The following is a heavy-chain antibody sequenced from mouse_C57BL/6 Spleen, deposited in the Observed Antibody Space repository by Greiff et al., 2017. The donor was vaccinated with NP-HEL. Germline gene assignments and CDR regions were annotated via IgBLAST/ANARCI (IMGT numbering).Heavy chain of an antibody. Sequence: EVQLVESGPGLVKPSQSLSLTCSVTGYSITSGYYWNWIRQFPGNKLEWMGYISYDGSNNYNPSLKNRISITRDTSKNQFFLKLNSVTTEDTATYYCAREKYDGGVDYWGQGTSVTVSS. D-gene: IGHD2-14*01. CDR3: AREKYDGGVDY. V-gene: IGHV3-6*01. CDR1: GYSITSGYY. CDR2: ISYDGSN. J-gene: IGHJ4*01.